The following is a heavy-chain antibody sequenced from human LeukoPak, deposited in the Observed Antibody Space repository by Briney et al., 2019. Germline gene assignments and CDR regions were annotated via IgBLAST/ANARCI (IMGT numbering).Heavy chain of an antibody. CDR2: INGVGSIT. Sequence: PGGSLRLSCAASGFTFSTYWMHWVRQAPGKGLVWVSRINGVGSITTYADSVKGRFTISRDNAKNTLYLQMNSLRAEDTAVYYCARVWTKGFDYWGQGTLVTVSS. D-gene: IGHD3/OR15-3a*01. J-gene: IGHJ4*02. CDR3: ARVWTKGFDY. V-gene: IGHV3-74*01. CDR1: GFTFSTYW.